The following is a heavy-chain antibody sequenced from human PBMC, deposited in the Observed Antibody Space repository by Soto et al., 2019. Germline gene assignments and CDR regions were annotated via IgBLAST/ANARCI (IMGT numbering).Heavy chain of an antibody. CDR3: ARDRSMDGYNSRSFDY. D-gene: IGHD5-12*01. V-gene: IGHV1-69*01. CDR2: IIPLFGIA. J-gene: IGHJ4*02. Sequence: QVQLVQSGAEVKKPGSSVKVSCKASGGTFSSFGFNWVRQAPGQGLEWMGGIIPLFGIANYAEKFQGRVTISADEGTSTASMELIGLRSEDTDIYYCARDRSMDGYNSRSFDYWGQGTLVTVS. CDR1: GGTFSSFG.